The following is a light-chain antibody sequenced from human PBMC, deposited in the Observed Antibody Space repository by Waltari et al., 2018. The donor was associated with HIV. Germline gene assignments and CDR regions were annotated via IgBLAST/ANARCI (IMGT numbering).Light chain of an antibody. CDR3: QQSYTLA. CDR2: AAS. Sequence: DIQMTQSPSSLSASVGDRVTITCRASQSISTYLNWYQQNPGKAPKLLIYAASSLQSGVPSRFSDSGSGTDFTLTISSLEPEDFATYYCQQSYTLAFGQGTKVEFK. CDR1: QSISTY. V-gene: IGKV1-39*01. J-gene: IGKJ1*01.